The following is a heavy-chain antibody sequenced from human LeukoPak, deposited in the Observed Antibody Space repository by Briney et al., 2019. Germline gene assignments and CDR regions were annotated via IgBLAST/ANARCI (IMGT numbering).Heavy chain of an antibody. CDR2: ISGSGGST. CDR1: GFTFSSFW. Sequence: GGSLRLSCAASGFTFSSFWMSWVRQAPGKGLEWDSAISGSGGSTYYADSVKGRFTISRDNSKNTLYLQMNSLRAEDTAVYYCAKALYYYDSSGFDYWGQGTLVTVSS. D-gene: IGHD3-22*01. CDR3: AKALYYYDSSGFDY. V-gene: IGHV3-23*01. J-gene: IGHJ4*02.